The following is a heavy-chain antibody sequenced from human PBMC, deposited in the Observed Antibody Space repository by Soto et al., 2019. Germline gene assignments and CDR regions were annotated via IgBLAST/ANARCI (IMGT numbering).Heavy chain of an antibody. J-gene: IGHJ6*02. V-gene: IGHV1-69*13. D-gene: IGHD4-4*01. CDR2: IIPIFGTA. CDR1: GGTFSSYA. Sequence: ASVKVSCKASGGTFSSYAISWVRQAPGQGLEWMGGIIPIFGTANYAQKFQGRVTITADESTSTAYMELSSLRSEDTAVYYCARTRTVTTNYYYYGMDVWGQGTTVTVSS. CDR3: ARTRTVTTNYYYYGMDV.